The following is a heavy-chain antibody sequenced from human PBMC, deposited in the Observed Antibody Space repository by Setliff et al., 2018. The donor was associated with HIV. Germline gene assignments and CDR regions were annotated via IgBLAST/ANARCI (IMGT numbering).Heavy chain of an antibody. CDR1: GFTFSSHW. CDR3: ARGSPFGELFFGY. V-gene: IGHV3-7*01. J-gene: IGHJ4*02. D-gene: IGHD3-10*01. CDR2: IGQDGSEK. Sequence: PGGSLRLSCAASGFTFSSHWMSWIRQAPGKGPEWVANIGQDGSEKYYVDSVMGRFTIFRDNAKDSLHLQMNDLTADDTAVYYCARGSPFGELFFGYWGQGTLVTVSS.